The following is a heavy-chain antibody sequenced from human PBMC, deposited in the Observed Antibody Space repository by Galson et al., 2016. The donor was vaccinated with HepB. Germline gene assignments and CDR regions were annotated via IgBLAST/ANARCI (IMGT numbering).Heavy chain of an antibody. V-gene: IGHV1-2*02. J-gene: IGHJ5*02. CDR3: ARDPEELLWFGDANPTGWFDP. D-gene: IGHD3-10*01. CDR2: INPYSGGT. Sequence: SVKVSCKASGYTFTAYYIHWVRQAPGQGLDYVGWINPYSGGTNYAQNFQGRVTMTRDTSISTAYMELSRLRSDDTAVYYCARDPEELLWFGDANPTGWFDPWGQGTLVTVSS. CDR1: GYTFTAYY.